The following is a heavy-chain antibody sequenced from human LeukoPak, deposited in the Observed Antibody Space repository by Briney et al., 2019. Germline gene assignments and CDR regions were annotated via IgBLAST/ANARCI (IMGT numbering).Heavy chain of an antibody. V-gene: IGHV4-59*01. Sequence: PSETLSLTCTVSGGSISSYYWSWIRQPPGKGLEWIGYIYYSGSTNYNPSLKSRVTISVDTSKNQFSLELSSVTAADTAVYYCAGLETGAGEYCSSSHAFDILGQGTMVTVSS. CDR2: IYYSGST. CDR3: AGLETGAGEYCSSSHAFDI. J-gene: IGHJ3*02. CDR1: GGSISSYY. D-gene: IGHD6-6*01.